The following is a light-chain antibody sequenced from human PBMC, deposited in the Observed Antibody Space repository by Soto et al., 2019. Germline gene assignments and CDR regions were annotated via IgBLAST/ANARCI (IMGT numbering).Light chain of an antibody. Sequence: EIVLTQSPGTLSLSPGERATLSCRASQSVSSSYLAWYQQKPGQAPRLLIYGESGRATGIPDRFSGSGSGTDFALTISRLEPEYFAVYYCQQYPGYTFGQGTKLDIK. J-gene: IGKJ2*01. V-gene: IGKV3-20*01. CDR2: GES. CDR1: QSVSSSY. CDR3: QQYPGYT.